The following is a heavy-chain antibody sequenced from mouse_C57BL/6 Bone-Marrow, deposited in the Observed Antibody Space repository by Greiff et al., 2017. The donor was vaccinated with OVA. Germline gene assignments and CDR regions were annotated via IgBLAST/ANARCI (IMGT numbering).Heavy chain of an antibody. CDR2: IYPGSGNT. D-gene: IGHD2-4*01. V-gene: IGHV1-76*01. CDR3: ARSGGYDYDN. J-gene: IGHJ2*01. Sequence: QLQQSGAELVRPGASVKLSCKASGYTFTDYYINWVKQRPGQGLEWIARIYPGSGNTYYNEKFKGKATLTAEKSSSTAYMQLSSLTSEDSAVYFCARSGGYDYDNWGQGTTLTVSS. CDR1: GYTFTDYY.